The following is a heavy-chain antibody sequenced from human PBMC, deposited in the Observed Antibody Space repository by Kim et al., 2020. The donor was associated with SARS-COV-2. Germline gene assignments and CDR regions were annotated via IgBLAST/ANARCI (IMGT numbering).Heavy chain of an antibody. V-gene: IGHV1-2*02. CDR3: ARAYSGSYYWTHYYYYMDV. J-gene: IGHJ6*03. CDR2: INPNSGGT. CDR1: GYTFTGYY. Sequence: ASVKVSCKASGYTFTGYYMHWVRQAPGQGLEWMGWINPNSGGTNYAQKFQGRVTMTRDTSISTAYMELSRLRSDDTAVYYCARAYSGSYYWTHYYYYMDVCGKGTTVTVSS. D-gene: IGHD1-26*01.